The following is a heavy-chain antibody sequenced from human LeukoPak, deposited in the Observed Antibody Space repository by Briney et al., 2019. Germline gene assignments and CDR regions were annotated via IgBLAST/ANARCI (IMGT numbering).Heavy chain of an antibody. D-gene: IGHD5-18*01. CDR3: TRDRGGYNYASDYAFDI. V-gene: IGHV3-30*04. CDR1: GFPFSGYA. CDR2: MSYDGVNN. Sequence: PGGSLRLSCAASGFPFSGYAMHWVRQAPGTGLGWVAVMSYDGVNNYYADSVKGRFSISRDNSKSTLYLQMHSPRPEDTAIYYCTRDRGGYNYASDYAFDIWGQGTRVTVSS. J-gene: IGHJ3*02.